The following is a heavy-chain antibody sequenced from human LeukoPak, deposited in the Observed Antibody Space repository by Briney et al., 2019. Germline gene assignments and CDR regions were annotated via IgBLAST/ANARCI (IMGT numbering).Heavy chain of an antibody. CDR2: ISGSGLTT. J-gene: IGHJ5*02. CDR1: GFTFRYYA. Sequence: HPGGSLRLSCSGSGFTFRYYAMSWVRQAPGKGLEWVAGISGSGLTTYDADSLQGRFTISRDNSKNTIYLQIKGLRVEDTAIYYCAKDPRGTTVNWFGPWGQGTLVTVSS. D-gene: IGHD4-17*01. CDR3: AKDPRGTTVNWFGP. V-gene: IGHV3-23*01.